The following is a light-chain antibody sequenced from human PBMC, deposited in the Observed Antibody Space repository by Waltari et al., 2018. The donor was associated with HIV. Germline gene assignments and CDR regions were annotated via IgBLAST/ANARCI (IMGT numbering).Light chain of an antibody. V-gene: IGKV3-20*01. Sequence: EIVLTQSPGTLSLSPGERATLSCGASQSVSRTYSAWYQQKPGQAPRLLSYSASSRAAGIPDRFSGSGSGTAFTLTISRLEPEDFAVYYCQQYGGAPLITFGQGTRLEIK. CDR2: SAS. CDR1: QSVSRTY. J-gene: IGKJ5*01. CDR3: QQYGGAPLIT.